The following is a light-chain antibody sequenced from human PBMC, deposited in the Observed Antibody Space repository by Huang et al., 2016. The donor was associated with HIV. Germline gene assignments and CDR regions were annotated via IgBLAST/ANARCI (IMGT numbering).Light chain of an antibody. CDR3: LKYYSVPQT. CDR1: QSLFYRLSKKNY. Sequence: DIVMTQSPDSLAVSPGERATINCKSSQSLFYRLSKKNYLDWFQEKPGRPPKLLIYWANTRESGVPDRLSGSGSGTDFTLTINNLQDEDVAVYFCLKYYSVPQTFGHGTKVEIK. CDR2: WAN. J-gene: IGKJ1*01. V-gene: IGKV4-1*01.